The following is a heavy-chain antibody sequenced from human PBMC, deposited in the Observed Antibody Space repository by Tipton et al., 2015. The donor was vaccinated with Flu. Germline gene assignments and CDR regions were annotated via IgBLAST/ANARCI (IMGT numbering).Heavy chain of an antibody. CDR3: SSYYIRAFDV. CDR2: IYYSGNT. Sequence: GASINNYYWSWIRQPPGKGLEWIGYIYYSGNTNYNPSLKSRVTMSLDASKSHFSLKLSSVTAADTAMYYCSSYYIRAFDVWGQGTMVTVSS. J-gene: IGHJ3*01. V-gene: IGHV4-59*01. CDR1: GASINNYY. D-gene: IGHD3-10*01.